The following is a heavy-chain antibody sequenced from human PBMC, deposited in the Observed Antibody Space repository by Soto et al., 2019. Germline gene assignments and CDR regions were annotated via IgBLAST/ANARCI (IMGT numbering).Heavy chain of an antibody. CDR2: IYSGGSP. CDR1: GFTVSSNY. V-gene: IGHV3-53*01. CDR3: ARDQRRFFDF. J-gene: IGHJ4*02. Sequence: GGSLRLSCVVSGFTVSSNYMNWVRQAPGKGLEWVSEIYSGGSPYYADSVKGRFTISRGNSKNTVYLQMNSLRAEDTAVYYCARDQRRFFDFWGQGTLVTVSS.